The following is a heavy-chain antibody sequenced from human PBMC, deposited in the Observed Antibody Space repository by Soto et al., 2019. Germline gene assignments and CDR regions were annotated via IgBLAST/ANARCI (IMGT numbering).Heavy chain of an antibody. CDR2: ISAYNGNT. CDR3: ARGRWLQFRDY. CDR1: GYTFTSYA. D-gene: IGHD5-12*01. J-gene: IGHJ4*02. Sequence: ASVKVSCKASGYTFTSYAMHWVRQAPGQGLEWMGWISAYNGNTNYAQKLQGRVTMTTDTSTSTAYMELRSLRSDDTAVYYCARGRWLQFRDYWGQGTLVTVSS. V-gene: IGHV1-18*01.